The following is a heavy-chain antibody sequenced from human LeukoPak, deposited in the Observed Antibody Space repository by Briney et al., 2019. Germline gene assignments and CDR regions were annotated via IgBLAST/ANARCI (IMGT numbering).Heavy chain of an antibody. D-gene: IGHD5-18*01. CDR2: MNPNSGNT. CDR1: GGTFSSYA. J-gene: IGHJ4*02. CDR3: ALAMANFDY. V-gene: IGHV1-8*02. Sequence: ASVKVSCKAPGGTFSSYAISWVRQATGQGLEWMGWMNPNSGNTGYAQKFQGRVTMTRNTSISTAYMELSSLRSEDTAVYYCALAMANFDYWGQGTLVTVSS.